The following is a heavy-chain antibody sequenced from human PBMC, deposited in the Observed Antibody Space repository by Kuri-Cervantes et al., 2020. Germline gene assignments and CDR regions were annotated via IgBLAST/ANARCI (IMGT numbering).Heavy chain of an antibody. V-gene: IGHV4-59*01. D-gene: IGHD4-23*01. Sequence: GSLRLSCAASGFTFDDYGMSWVRQAPGKGLEWIGYIYYSGSTNYNPSLKSRVTISVDTSKNQFSLKLSSVTAADTAVYYCAGDDYGGNSWAFDIWGQGTMVTVSS. CDR1: GFTFDDYG. J-gene: IGHJ3*02. CDR2: IYYSGST. CDR3: AGDDYGGNSWAFDI.